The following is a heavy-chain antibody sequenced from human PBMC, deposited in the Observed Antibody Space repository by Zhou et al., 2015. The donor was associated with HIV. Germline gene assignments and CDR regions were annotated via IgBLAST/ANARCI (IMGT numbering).Heavy chain of an antibody. CDR2: MNPDSGNT. D-gene: IGHD3-16*02. CDR3: ARGGMITFGGVIGD. CDR1: GYTFTSYD. V-gene: IGHV1-8*01. J-gene: IGHJ4*02. Sequence: QVQVVQSGAEVKKPGASVKVSCKASGYTFTSYDIHWVRQATGQGLEWMGWMNPDSGNTGYAQKFQGRVTMTRNTSISTAYMELSSLRSEDTAVYYCARGGMITFGGVIGDWGEGTLVAVSS.